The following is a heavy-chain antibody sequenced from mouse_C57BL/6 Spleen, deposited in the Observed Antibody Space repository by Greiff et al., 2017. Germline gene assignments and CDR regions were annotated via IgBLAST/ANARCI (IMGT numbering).Heavy chain of an antibody. J-gene: IGHJ3*01. D-gene: IGHD2-4*01. Sequence: EVKVEESGGGLVKPGGSLKLSCAASGFTFSSYAMSWVRQTPEKRLEWVATISDGGSYTYYPDNVKGRFTISRDNAKNNLYLQMSHLKSEDTAMYYCAREVYYDYDGGAYWGQGTLVTVSA. CDR1: GFTFSSYA. CDR3: AREVYYDYDGGAY. V-gene: IGHV5-4*01. CDR2: ISDGGSYT.